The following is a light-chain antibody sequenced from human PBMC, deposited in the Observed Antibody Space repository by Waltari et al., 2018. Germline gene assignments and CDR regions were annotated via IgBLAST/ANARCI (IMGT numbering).Light chain of an antibody. CDR3: QHYVRLPAT. J-gene: IGKJ1*01. CDR2: GAS. Sequence: IVWTQSPGTLSLSPGERATLSCRASQSFSRSLAWYQQKPGQAPKPLIYGASTRATGIPDRFTGSGSGTDFSLTISSLEPEDFAIYFCQHYVRLPATFGQGTKVEIK. CDR1: QSFSRS. V-gene: IGKV3-20*01.